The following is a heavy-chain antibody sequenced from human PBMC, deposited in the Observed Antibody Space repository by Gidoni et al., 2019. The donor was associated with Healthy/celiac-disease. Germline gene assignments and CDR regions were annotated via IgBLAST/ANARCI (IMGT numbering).Heavy chain of an antibody. CDR1: VGTFSSYA. D-gene: IGHD3-22*01. CDR2: IIPSFGTA. J-gene: IGHJ4*02. CDR3: ARIYYDSSGYYDY. Sequence: QVQLVQSGAEVKKPGSSVKVSCKASVGTFSSYAISWVRQAPGQGLEWMGGIIPSFGTANYAQKFQGRVTITADESTSTAYMELSSLRSEDTAVYYCARIYYDSSGYYDYWGQGTLVTVSS. V-gene: IGHV1-69*01.